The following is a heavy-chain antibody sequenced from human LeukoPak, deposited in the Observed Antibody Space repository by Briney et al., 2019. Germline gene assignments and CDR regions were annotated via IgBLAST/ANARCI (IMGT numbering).Heavy chain of an antibody. CDR1: GFTFGSYA. D-gene: IGHD3-16*01. Sequence: PGGSLRLSCAASGFTFGSYAMSWVRQAPGKGLEWVSTISDYPHYADSVRGRFTISRDNSRKTVFLQMNSLTPEDAATYYCTKDSQGSYDGFWYGTYGMDAWGQGTTVTVSS. J-gene: IGHJ6*02. V-gene: IGHV3-23*05. CDR2: ISDYP. CDR3: TKDSQGSYDGFWYGTYGMDA.